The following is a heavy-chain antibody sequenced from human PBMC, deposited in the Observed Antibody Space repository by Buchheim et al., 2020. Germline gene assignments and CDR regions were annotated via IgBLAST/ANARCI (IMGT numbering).Heavy chain of an antibody. CDR3: AREAVGIGASD. J-gene: IGHJ4*02. CDR2: IYSSGST. CDR1: GGSISSGSYY. Sequence: QVQLQESGPGLVKPSQTLSLTCSVSGGSISSGSYYWSWIRQPAGKGLEWIGRIYSSGSTSYNPSLRGRVTISVATSKHPFSLKLSSVTAADTAVYYCAREAVGIGASDWGQGTL. V-gene: IGHV4-61*02. D-gene: IGHD3-16*01.